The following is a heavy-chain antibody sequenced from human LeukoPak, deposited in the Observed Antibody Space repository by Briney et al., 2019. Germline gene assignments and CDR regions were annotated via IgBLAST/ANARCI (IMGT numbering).Heavy chain of an antibody. V-gene: IGHV3-23*01. D-gene: IGHD5-24*01. CDR3: AKDEGRRWLPLDYFDY. J-gene: IGHJ4*02. Sequence: TGGSLRLSCAASGFTFSSYAMSWVRQAPGKGLEWVSAISGSGGSTYYADSVKGRFTISRDNSKNTLYLQMNSLRAEDTAVYYCAKDEGRRWLPLDYFDYWGQGTLVTVSS. CDR2: ISGSGGST. CDR1: GFTFSSYA.